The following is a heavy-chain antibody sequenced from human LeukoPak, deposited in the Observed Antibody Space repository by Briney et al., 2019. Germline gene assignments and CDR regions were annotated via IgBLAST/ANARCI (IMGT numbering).Heavy chain of an antibody. Sequence: GGSLRLSCAASGFTVSSNYMSWVRQAPGKGLEWVSVIYSGGSTYYADSVKGRFTISRDNSKNTLYLQMNSLRAEDTAVYYCGRVWLGTFDYWGQGTLVTVSS. V-gene: IGHV3-66*02. CDR2: IYSGGST. J-gene: IGHJ4*02. D-gene: IGHD6-19*01. CDR3: GRVWLGTFDY. CDR1: GFTVSSNY.